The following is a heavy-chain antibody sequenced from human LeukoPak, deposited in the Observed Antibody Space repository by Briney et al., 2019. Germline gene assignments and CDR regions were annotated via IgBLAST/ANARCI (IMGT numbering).Heavy chain of an antibody. CDR1: GGSISSGSYY. CDR2: INHSGST. J-gene: IGHJ4*02. Sequence: SETLSLTCSVSGGSISSGSYYWGWIRQPPGKGLEWIGEINHSGSTNYNPSLKSRVTISVDTSKNQFSLKLSSVTAADTAVYYCARGGGSFGPYFDYWGQGTLVTVSS. D-gene: IGHD1-26*01. CDR3: ARGGGSFGPYFDY. V-gene: IGHV4-39*07.